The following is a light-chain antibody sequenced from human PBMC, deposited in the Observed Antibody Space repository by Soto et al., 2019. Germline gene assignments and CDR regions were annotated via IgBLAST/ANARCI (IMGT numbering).Light chain of an antibody. V-gene: IGKV4-1*01. CDR1: RSVLYSSNNKNY. Sequence: DIVMTQSPDSLAVSLGERATINCKSSRSVLYSSNNKNYLTWYQQKPGQSPKVLIYWASTRESGVPDRFSGSGSGTDFTLTISTLQAEDAAVYYCQQSYSTPRTFGQGTKVEIK. CDR3: QQSYSTPRT. CDR2: WAS. J-gene: IGKJ1*01.